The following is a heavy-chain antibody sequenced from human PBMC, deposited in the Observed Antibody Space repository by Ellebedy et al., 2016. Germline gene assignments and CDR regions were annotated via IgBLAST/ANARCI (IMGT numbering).Heavy chain of an antibody. CDR3: ATRHYGGFDI. CDR2: IDSGGNS. V-gene: IGHV3-53*01. D-gene: IGHD4-23*01. J-gene: IGHJ3*02. Sequence: GGSLRLXXATSGFTLSTFAMHWVRQAPGKGLEWVSVIDSGGNSYYADSVKGRFTISRDSPKNTLYLQMNSLRAEDTAVYYCATRHYGGFDIWGRGTMVTVSS. CDR1: GFTLSTFA.